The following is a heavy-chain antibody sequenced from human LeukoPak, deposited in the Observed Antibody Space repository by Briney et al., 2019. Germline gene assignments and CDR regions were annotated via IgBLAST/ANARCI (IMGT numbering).Heavy chain of an antibody. CDR1: GFTCSSYA. CDR3: ARDSFQWELLYYFDY. D-gene: IGHD1-26*01. Sequence: PGGSLRLSGAASGFTCSSYAMHWVRQAPGKGLEWVAVISYDGSNKYYADSVKGRFTISRDNSKNTLYLQMNSLRAEDTAVYYCARDSFQWELLYYFDYWGQGTLVTVSS. V-gene: IGHV3-30-3*01. J-gene: IGHJ4*02. CDR2: ISYDGSNK.